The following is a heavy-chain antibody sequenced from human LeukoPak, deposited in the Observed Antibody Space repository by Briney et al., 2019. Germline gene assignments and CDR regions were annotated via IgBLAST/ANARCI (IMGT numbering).Heavy chain of an antibody. CDR3: ARATRYCSSTSCYGYYYYYYMDV. V-gene: IGHV1-69*13. D-gene: IGHD2-2*01. CDR1: GGTFSSYA. J-gene: IGHJ6*03. Sequence: ASVKVSCKASGGTFSSYAISWVRQAPGQGLEWMGGIIPIFGTANYAQKFQGRVTITADESTSTAYMELSSLRSEDTAVYYCARATRYCSSTSCYGYYYYYYMDVWGKGTTVTISS. CDR2: IIPIFGTA.